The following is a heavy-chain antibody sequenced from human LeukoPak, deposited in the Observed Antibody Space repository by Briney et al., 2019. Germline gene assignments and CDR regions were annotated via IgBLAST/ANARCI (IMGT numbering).Heavy chain of an antibody. Sequence: SETLSLTCAVSGGSFSGFYWSWIRQLPGKGLEWIGEINHSGNTLYNPSLKSRLTLSVDTSKHQFSLNLNSVTAADTAVYYCARRRPFQTRPFDYWGQGTLVTVSS. J-gene: IGHJ4*02. V-gene: IGHV4-34*01. CDR1: GGSFSGFY. CDR3: ARRRPFQTRPFDY. CDR2: INHSGNT.